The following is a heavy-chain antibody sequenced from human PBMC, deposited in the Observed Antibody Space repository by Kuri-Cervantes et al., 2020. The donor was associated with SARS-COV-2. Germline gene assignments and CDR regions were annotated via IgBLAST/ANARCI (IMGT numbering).Heavy chain of an antibody. CDR2: ISYDGSNK. CDR3: ARVISGYCTNGVCPYYFDY. J-gene: IGHJ4*02. D-gene: IGHD2-8*01. V-gene: IGHV3-30*14. Sequence: LSLTCAASGFTFSSYAMHWVRQAPGKGLEWVAVISYDGSNKYYADSVKGRFTISRDNSKNTLYLQMNSLRAEDTAVYYCARVISGYCTNGVCPYYFDYWGQGTLVTVSS. CDR1: GFTFSSYA.